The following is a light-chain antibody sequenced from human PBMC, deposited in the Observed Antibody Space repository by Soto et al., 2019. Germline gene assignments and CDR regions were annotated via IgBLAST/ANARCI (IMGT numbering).Light chain of an antibody. CDR1: QNINNW. CDR3: QHYNSYSEA. CDR2: GAS. J-gene: IGKJ1*01. V-gene: IGKV1-5*01. Sequence: DIQMTQSPSTLSASVGDRVTITCRASQNINNWLAWYQQKRGKAPNLLIYGASTLESGVPSRFSGSGFGTEFTLTISSLQPDDFATYYCQHYNSYSEAFGQGTKVELK.